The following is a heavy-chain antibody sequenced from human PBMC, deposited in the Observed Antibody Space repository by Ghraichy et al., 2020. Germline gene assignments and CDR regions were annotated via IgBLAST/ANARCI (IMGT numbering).Heavy chain of an antibody. CDR3: ATDSRWIQLWFSNYYYGMDV. D-gene: IGHD5-18*01. J-gene: IGHJ6*02. V-gene: IGHV3-53*01. CDR2: IYSGGST. CDR1: GFTVSSNY. Sequence: GSLRLTCAASGFTVSSNYMSWVRQAPGKGLEWVSVIYSGGSTYYADSVKGRFTISRDNSKNTLYLQMNSLRAEDTAVYYCATDSRWIQLWFSNYYYGMDVWGQGTTVTVSS.